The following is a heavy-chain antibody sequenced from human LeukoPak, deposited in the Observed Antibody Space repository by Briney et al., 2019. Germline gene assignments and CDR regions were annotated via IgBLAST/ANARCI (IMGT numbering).Heavy chain of an antibody. V-gene: IGHV3-23*01. D-gene: IGHD3-16*01. CDR1: GLSFSTFA. Sequence: PGGYLRLSCSASGLSFSTFAMSWARQGPARGLELESSNKGYRETLEADPVERRLTLENDISRNTVYVQLNNLRVEDTAIFYCGRASLVSRSVAVRWAEETVVTVSS. CDR2: NKGYRET. J-gene: IGHJ4*02. CDR3: GRASLVSRSVAVR.